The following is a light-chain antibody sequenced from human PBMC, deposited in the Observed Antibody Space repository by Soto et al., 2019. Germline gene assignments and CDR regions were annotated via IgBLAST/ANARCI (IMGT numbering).Light chain of an antibody. CDR3: QQYDNPPT. CDR2: DAS. CDR1: QSISSW. Sequence: DIQMTQSPSTLSASVGDRVTITCRASQSISSWLAWYQQKPGKAPKLLIYDASNLETGVPSRFSGSGSGTDFTFTISSLQPEDIATYYCQQYDNPPTFGQGTRLEIK. J-gene: IGKJ5*01. V-gene: IGKV1-33*01.